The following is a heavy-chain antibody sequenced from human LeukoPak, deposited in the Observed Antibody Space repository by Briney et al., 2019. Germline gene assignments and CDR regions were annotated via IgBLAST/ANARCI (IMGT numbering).Heavy chain of an antibody. D-gene: IGHD2-2*01. CDR1: GDSVSSNSVT. CDR2: TYYRSTWYN. V-gene: IGHV6-1*01. CDR3: ARRLTQYDCFDP. Sequence: SQPLSLTCAISGDSVSSNSVTWNWMRQFPSRGLEWLGRTYYRSTWYNDYAVSVRGRITVNPDTSKNQFSLHLNSVTPEDTAVYYCARRLTQYDCFDPWGQGILVTVSS. J-gene: IGHJ5*02.